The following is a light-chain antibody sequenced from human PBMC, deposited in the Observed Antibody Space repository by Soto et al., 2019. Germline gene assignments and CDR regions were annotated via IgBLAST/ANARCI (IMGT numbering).Light chain of an antibody. Sequence: DIQMTQSPSTLSASLGDRVTITCRASQSSSTWLAWYQQKPGKAPKLLMYKAYNLDSGVPSRFSGSGSRTEFTLTISSLQPDDFATYYCQQYVSYCTFGQGTKVEIK. J-gene: IGKJ1*01. CDR2: KAY. V-gene: IGKV1-5*03. CDR1: QSSSTW. CDR3: QQYVSYCT.